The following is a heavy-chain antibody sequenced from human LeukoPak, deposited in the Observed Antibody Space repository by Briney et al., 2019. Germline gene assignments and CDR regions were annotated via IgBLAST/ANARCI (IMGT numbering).Heavy chain of an antibody. CDR1: GGSISSGGYY. V-gene: IGHV4-31*03. Sequence: SETLSLTCTVSGGSISSGGYYWSWIRQHPGKGLEWIGYIYYSGSTNYNPSLKSRVTISVDTSKNQFSLKLSSVTAADTAVYYCARGASNYHGSYFDYWGQGTLVTVSS. CDR2: IYYSGST. D-gene: IGHD4-11*01. CDR3: ARGASNYHGSYFDY. J-gene: IGHJ4*02.